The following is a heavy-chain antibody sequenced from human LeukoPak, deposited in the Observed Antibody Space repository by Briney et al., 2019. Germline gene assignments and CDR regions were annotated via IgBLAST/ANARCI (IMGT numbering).Heavy chain of an antibody. D-gene: IGHD3-3*01. V-gene: IGHV3-64D*06. CDR3: VKMYDGY. J-gene: IGHJ4*02. CDR2: INNNGGRT. Sequence: GGALRLFCSASGFIFSNYDMHWVRQAPGKGLEYVSAINNNGGRTYYADPVKGRFTVSRDNPKNTLYLQMSSLRAEDTAVYYCVKMYDGYWGQGTLVTVSS. CDR1: GFIFSNYD.